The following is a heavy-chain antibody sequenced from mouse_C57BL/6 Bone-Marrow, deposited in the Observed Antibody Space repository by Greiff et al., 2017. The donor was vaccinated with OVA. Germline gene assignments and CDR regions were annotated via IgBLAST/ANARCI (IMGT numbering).Heavy chain of an antibody. Sequence: QVQLQQPGAELVKPGASVKLSCKASGYTFTSYWMHWVKQRPGRGLEWIGRIAPNRGGTKYNEKFKSKATLTVDKPSSTAYMQLSSLTSEDSAVDYCARSSTTNWGQGTTLTVSS. V-gene: IGHV1-72*01. D-gene: IGHD1-1*01. CDR1: GYTFTSYW. J-gene: IGHJ2*01. CDR2: IAPNRGGT. CDR3: ARSSTTN.